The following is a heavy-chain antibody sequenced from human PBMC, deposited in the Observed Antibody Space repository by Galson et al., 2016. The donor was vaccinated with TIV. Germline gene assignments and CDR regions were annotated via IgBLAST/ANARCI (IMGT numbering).Heavy chain of an antibody. CDR3: AREPSQYYFDSSGYFVHADY. CDR1: GYSISSGFY. CDR2: IYHSGIT. D-gene: IGHD3-22*01. J-gene: IGHJ4*02. V-gene: IGHV4-38-2*02. Sequence: ETLSLTCAVSGYSISSGFYWGWIRQPPGKGLEWIGSIYHSGITYYNPSLKSRVTISVDTSKNRFSLKLNSVTAADTAVYYCAREPSQYYFDSSGYFVHADYWGQGTLVTVSS.